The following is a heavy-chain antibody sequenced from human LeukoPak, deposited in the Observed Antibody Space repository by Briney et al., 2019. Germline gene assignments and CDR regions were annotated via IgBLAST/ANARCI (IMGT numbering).Heavy chain of an antibody. CDR1: GGSFSGYY. CDR2: INHSGST. CDR3: ARALLLPAMVRWYYYYYMDV. Sequence: PSETLSLTCAVYGGSFSGYYWSWIRQPPGKGLEWIGEINHSGSTNYNPSLKSRVTISVDTSKNQFSLKLSSVTAADTAVYYCARALLLPAMVRWYYYYYMDVWGKGTTVTVSS. J-gene: IGHJ6*03. D-gene: IGHD5-18*01. V-gene: IGHV4-34*01.